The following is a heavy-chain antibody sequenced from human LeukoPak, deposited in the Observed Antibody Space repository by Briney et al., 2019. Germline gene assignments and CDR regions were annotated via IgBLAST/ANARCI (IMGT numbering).Heavy chain of an antibody. CDR1: GGSISSYY. V-gene: IGHV4-4*07. D-gene: IGHD3-10*01. CDR2: IYTSGST. J-gene: IGHJ4*02. Sequence: SETLSLTCTVSGGSISSYYWSWIRQPAGKGLEWIGRIYTSGSTSYSPSLKSRVTMSVDTSKNQFSLKLSSVTAADTAVYYCARDLGSGVKFDSWDQGTLVTVSS. CDR3: ARDLGSGVKFDS.